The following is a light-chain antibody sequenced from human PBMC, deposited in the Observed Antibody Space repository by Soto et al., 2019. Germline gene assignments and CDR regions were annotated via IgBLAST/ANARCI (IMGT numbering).Light chain of an antibody. CDR3: LYDFKFPRT. Sequence: AIQLTQSPSSLSASVGDRVTISCRASQDIRNDVGWYQQRVGRAPRLLIYAASSLDDGVPSRFSGSGSGTDFTLNIGSLQPEDSATYYCLYDFKFPRTFAQGTKVDIK. J-gene: IGKJ1*01. V-gene: IGKV1-6*01. CDR1: QDIRND. CDR2: AAS.